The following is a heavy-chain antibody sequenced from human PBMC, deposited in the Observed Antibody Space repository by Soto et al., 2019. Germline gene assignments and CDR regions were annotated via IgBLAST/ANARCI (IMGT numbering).Heavy chain of an antibody. Sequence: SETLSLTCDVYGGSFSGYYWSWIRQPPGKGLEWIGEINHSGSTNYNPSLKSRVTISVDTSKNQFSLKLSSVTAADTAVYYCARGIAADHWGQGTLVTVSS. J-gene: IGHJ4*02. V-gene: IGHV4-34*01. CDR1: GGSFSGYY. CDR2: INHSGST. CDR3: ARGIAADH. D-gene: IGHD6-13*01.